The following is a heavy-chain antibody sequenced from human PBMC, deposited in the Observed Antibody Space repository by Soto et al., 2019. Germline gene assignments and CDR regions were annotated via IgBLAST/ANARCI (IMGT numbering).Heavy chain of an antibody. CDR2: IDPSDSYI. D-gene: IGHD6-19*01. CDR3: ARHGAAIWLGY. J-gene: IGHJ4*02. Sequence: PGESLKISFKTSGYTFSGHLISWVRQVPVKGLQWMGNIDPSDSYINYNPAFRGHVTFSVDKSNSTAYLHWRSLGPSDTAIYYCARHGAAIWLGYWGQGTLVTVSS. V-gene: IGHV5-10-1*01. CDR1: GYTFSGHL.